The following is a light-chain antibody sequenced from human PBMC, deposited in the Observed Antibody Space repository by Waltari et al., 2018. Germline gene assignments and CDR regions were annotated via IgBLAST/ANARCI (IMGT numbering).Light chain of an antibody. V-gene: IGLV2-23*01. CDR1: SSYNL. Sequence: QSALTQPASVSGSPGQPITISCTGTSSYNLVSWYQQYPGEAPKVVIFEDTKRPSGVSNRFSASKSGNTASLTISGLQAEDEADYYCCSHTGSNTWVFGGGTEVTVL. CDR3: CSHTGSNTWV. CDR2: EDT. J-gene: IGLJ3*02.